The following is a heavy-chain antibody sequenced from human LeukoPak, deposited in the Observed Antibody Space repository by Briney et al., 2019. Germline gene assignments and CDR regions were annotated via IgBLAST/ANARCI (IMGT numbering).Heavy chain of an antibody. Sequence: SETLSLTCTVSGYSISSGYFWNWIRQPAGKGLEWIGRISTRGTTLYNPSLKSRLTLSIDTSNNQFSLSLNSVTAADTAIYYCARDLLRGVTGSWFEAFDIWGQGTMVTVSS. J-gene: IGHJ3*02. CDR2: ISTRGTT. CDR3: ARDLLRGVTGSWFEAFDI. CDR1: GYSISSGYF. D-gene: IGHD6-13*01. V-gene: IGHV4-61*02.